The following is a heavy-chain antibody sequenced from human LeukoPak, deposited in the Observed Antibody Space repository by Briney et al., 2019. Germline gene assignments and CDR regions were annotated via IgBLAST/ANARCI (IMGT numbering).Heavy chain of an antibody. Sequence: SQTPSLTCAISGDSVSSDSAAWNWIRQSPSRGLEWLGRTYYSSKWYKDYAVSVKSRITLNPDTSKNQFSLLLNSVTPEDTAVYYCARDRVFADGYSRFDLWGRGTLVTVSS. CDR1: GDSVSSDSAA. D-gene: IGHD5-24*01. CDR2: TYYSSKWYK. J-gene: IGHJ2*01. V-gene: IGHV6-1*01. CDR3: ARDRVFADGYSRFDL.